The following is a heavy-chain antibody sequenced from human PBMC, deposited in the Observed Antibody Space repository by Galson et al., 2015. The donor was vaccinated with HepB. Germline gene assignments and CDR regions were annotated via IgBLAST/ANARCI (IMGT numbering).Heavy chain of an antibody. J-gene: IGHJ2*01. V-gene: IGHV3-7*03. Sequence: SLRLSCAASGFTFSSYWMSWVRQAPGKGLEWVANIKQDGSEKYYVDSVKGRFTISRDNAKNSLYLQMNSLRAEDTAVYYCARVFTFGYSSSWYSRGYWYFDLWGRGTLVTVSS. D-gene: IGHD6-13*01. CDR2: IKQDGSEK. CDR3: ARVFTFGYSSSWYSRGYWYFDL. CDR1: GFTFSSYW.